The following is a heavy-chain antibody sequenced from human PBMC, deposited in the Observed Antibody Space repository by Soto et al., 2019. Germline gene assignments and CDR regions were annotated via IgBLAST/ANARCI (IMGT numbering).Heavy chain of an antibody. CDR1: GGTFNTYA. Sequence: QVQLVQSGAEMTKPGSSVKVSCQSSGGTFNTYAMNWVRQAPGQGPEWMGDISPMFGAANYAPKFQGRVNITADESTGTSYMQLSSLTSEDTALYFCAREVQVHTPAFVYWGQGTLVTVSS. CDR2: ISPMFGAA. D-gene: IGHD3-10*01. J-gene: IGHJ4*02. CDR3: AREVQVHTPAFVY. V-gene: IGHV1-69*19.